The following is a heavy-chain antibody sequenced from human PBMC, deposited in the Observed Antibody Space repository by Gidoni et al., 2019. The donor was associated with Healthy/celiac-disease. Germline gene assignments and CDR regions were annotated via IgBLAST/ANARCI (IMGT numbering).Heavy chain of an antibody. Sequence: EVQLVESGGGLVQPGRSLRLSCAASGFTFDDYAMHWVRQAPGKGLEWVSGISWNSGSIGYADSVKGRFTISRDNAKNSLYLQMNSLRAEDTALYYCAKSSDYGGSYWYFDLWGRGTLVTVSS. CDR1: GFTFDDYA. V-gene: IGHV3-9*01. J-gene: IGHJ2*01. D-gene: IGHD4-17*01. CDR2: ISWNSGSI. CDR3: AKSSDYGGSYWYFDL.